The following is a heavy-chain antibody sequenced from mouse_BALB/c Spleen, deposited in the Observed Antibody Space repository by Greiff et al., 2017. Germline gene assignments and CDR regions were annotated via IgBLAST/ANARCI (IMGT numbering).Heavy chain of an antibody. V-gene: IGHV14-3*02. CDR1: GFNIKDTY. J-gene: IGHJ3*01. D-gene: IGHD2-2*01. CDR3: ARYGYEGWFAY. Sequence: EVKLQQSGAELVKPGASVKLSCTASGFNIKDTYMHWVKQRPEQGLEWIGRIDPANGNTKYDPKFQGKATITADTSSNTAYLQLSSLTSEDTAVYYCARYGYEGWFAYWGQGTLVTVSA. CDR2: IDPANGNT.